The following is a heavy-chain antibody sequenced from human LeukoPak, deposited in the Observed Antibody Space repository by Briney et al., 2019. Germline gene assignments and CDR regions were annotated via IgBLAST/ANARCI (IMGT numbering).Heavy chain of an antibody. CDR3: TRTGLGYRLGNGLDA. CDR2: ISHDATE. Sequence: PGGSLRLSCAASGFTIIGYAMYWVRQAPGKGLEFVASISHDATERYRESVKGRFTISRDTSKNTVYLQMNTLRAEDSALYHCTRTGLGYRLGNGLDAWGQGTQVTVSS. V-gene: IGHV3-30*04. CDR1: GFTIIGYA. J-gene: IGHJ5*02. D-gene: IGHD5-18*01.